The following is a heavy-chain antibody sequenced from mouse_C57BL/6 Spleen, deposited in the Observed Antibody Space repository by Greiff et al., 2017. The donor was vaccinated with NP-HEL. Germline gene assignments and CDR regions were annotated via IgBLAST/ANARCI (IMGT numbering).Heavy chain of an antibody. V-gene: IGHV1-64*01. J-gene: IGHJ1*03. CDR2: IHPNSGST. Sequence: QVQLQQPGAELVKPGASVKLSCKASGYTFTSYWMHWVKQRPGQGLEWIGMIHPNSGSTNYNEKFKSKATLTVDKSSSTAYMQLSSLTSEDSAVYYCARSFYYDYDRYFDVWGTGTTVTVSS. CDR1: GYTFTSYW. D-gene: IGHD2-4*01. CDR3: ARSFYYDYDRYFDV.